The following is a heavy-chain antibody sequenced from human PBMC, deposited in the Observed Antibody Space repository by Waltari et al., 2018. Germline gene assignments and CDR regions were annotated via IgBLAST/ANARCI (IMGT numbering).Heavy chain of an antibody. J-gene: IGHJ3*02. CDR3: ATEERYCSSTSCPGAFDI. Sequence: QVQLVQSGAEVKKPGASVKVSCKVSGYTLTDLSMHWVRQAPGKGLEWMGGFDPEDGETIYAQKFQGRVTMTEDTSTDTAYMELSSLRSEDTAVYYCATEERYCSSTSCPGAFDIWGQGTMVTVSS. CDR1: GYTLTDLS. CDR2: FDPEDGET. V-gene: IGHV1-24*01. D-gene: IGHD2-2*01.